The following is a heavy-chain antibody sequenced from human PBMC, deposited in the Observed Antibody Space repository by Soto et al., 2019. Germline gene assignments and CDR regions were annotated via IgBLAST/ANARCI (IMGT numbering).Heavy chain of an antibody. CDR1: GDSISTVDYF. D-gene: IGHD2-15*01. CDR2: IYKSTTT. J-gene: IGHJ5*01. Sequence: SEPRSLTCSVSGDSISTVDYFWAWIRQPPGQALEYIGYIYKSTTTYYNPSFESRVAISLDTSKSQFSLTVTSVTAADTAVYFCARGRYCLTGRCFPNWFDSWGQGTLVTVSS. V-gene: IGHV4-30-4*01. CDR3: ARGRYCLTGRCFPNWFDS.